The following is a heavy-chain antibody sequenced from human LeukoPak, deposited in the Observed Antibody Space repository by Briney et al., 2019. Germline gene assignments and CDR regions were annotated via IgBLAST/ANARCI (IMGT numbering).Heavy chain of an antibody. CDR2: IYSGGST. D-gene: IGHD3-22*01. CDR1: GGSISSSSYY. Sequence: ETLSLTCTVSGGSISSSSYYWAWIRQPPGKGLEWVSVIYSGGSTYYADSVKGRFTISRDNSKNTLYLQMNSLRAEDTAVYYCARASNYYDSSGYYYYFDYWGQGTLVTVSS. V-gene: IGHV3-66*01. CDR3: ARASNYYDSSGYYYYFDY. J-gene: IGHJ4*02.